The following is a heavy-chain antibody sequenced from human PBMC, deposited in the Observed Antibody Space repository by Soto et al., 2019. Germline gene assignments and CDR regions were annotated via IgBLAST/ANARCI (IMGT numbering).Heavy chain of an antibody. Sequence: GSLRLSCAASGFIFRTYTINWVRQAPGKGLEWVASISSSSRDIFYADSVKARFTISRDNANSSVDLQMDSLRVGDTAIYYCARGSWGGDGIDVWGQGTTVTVSS. CDR2: ISSSSRDI. CDR1: GFIFRTYT. D-gene: IGHD3-16*01. J-gene: IGHJ6*02. V-gene: IGHV3-21*01. CDR3: ARGSWGGDGIDV.